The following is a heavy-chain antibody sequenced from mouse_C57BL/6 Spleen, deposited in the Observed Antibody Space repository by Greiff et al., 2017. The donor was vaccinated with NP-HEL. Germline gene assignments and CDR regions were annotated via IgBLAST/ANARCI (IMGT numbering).Heavy chain of an antibody. D-gene: IGHD1-1*01. J-gene: IGHJ2*01. CDR2: IHPNSGST. CDR1: GYTFTSYW. Sequence: QVQLQQPGAELVKPGASVKLSCKASGYTFTSYWMHWVKQRPGQGLEWIGMIHPNSGSTNYNEKFKSKATLTVDKSSSTAYMQLSSLTSEDSAVYYCARLTTVVAHFDYWGQGTTLTVSS. CDR3: ARLTTVVAHFDY. V-gene: IGHV1-64*01.